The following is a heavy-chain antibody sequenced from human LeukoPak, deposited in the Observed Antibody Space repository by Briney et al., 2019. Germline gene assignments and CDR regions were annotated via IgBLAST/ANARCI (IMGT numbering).Heavy chain of an antibody. CDR2: IKSKGDGGTT. J-gene: IGHJ4*02. D-gene: IGHD6-13*01. CDR3: STDWYDY. Sequence: PGGALRLSCAASVAGFSLSNAWMTWVRQAPGKGLEGGGRIKSKGDGGTTDYAAPVKGRFTMSRDDSKSPLYLQMNRLKVEYTAIYYCSTDWYDYWGQGTLVTVSS. V-gene: IGHV3-15*01. CDR1: VAGFSLSNAW.